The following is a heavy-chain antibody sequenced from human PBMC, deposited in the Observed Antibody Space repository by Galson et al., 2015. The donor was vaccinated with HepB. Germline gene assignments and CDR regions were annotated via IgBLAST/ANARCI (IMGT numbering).Heavy chain of an antibody. CDR3: ARSGYYDSSGYYGELIWFDP. CDR2: IDPSDSYT. D-gene: IGHD3-22*01. V-gene: IGHV5-10-1*01. Sequence: QSGAEVKKPGESLRISCKGSGYSFTSYWISWVRQMPGKGLEWMGRIDPSDSYTNYSPSFQGHVTISADKSISTVYLQWSSLKASDTAMYYCARSGYYDSSGYYGELIWFDPWGQGTLVTVSS. J-gene: IGHJ5*02. CDR1: GYSFTSYW.